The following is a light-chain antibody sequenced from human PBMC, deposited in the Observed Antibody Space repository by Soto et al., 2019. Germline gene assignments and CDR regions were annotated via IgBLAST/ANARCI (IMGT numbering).Light chain of an antibody. CDR3: QQYNYWPPIT. CDR1: QSLRNY. CDR2: GAS. Sequence: VLTQFPATLSLSPGDTATLSCRATQSLRNYLAWYQQKPGQAPRLLIYGASTRATGIPARFSGSGSGTEFTLTISSLQSEDFAVYYCQQYNYWPPITFGQGTRLEIK. J-gene: IGKJ5*01. V-gene: IGKV3-15*01.